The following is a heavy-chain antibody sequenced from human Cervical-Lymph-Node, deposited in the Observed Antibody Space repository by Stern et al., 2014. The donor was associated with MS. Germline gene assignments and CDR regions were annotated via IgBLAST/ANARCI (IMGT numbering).Heavy chain of an antibody. D-gene: IGHD2-21*02. CDR2: ISSSSSYI. V-gene: IGHV3-21*01. CDR3: ARSIVVVTADIDY. CDR1: GFTFSSYS. Sequence: ESGGGLVKPGGSLRLSCAASGFTFSSYSMNWVRQAPGKGLEWVSSISSSSSYIYYADSVKGRFTISRDNAKNSLYLQMNSLRAEDTAVYYCARSIVVVTADIDYWGQGTLVTVSS. J-gene: IGHJ4*02.